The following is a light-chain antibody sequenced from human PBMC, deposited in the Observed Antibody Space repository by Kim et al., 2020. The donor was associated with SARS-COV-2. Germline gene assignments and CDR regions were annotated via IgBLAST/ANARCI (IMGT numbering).Light chain of an antibody. Sequence: GQRVTISCSGSSSNIGSNYVYWYQQLPGTAPKLLIYRNNHRPSGVPDRFSGSKSGTSASLAISGLRSEDETDYYCAAWDDSLSGYVFGTGTKVTVL. CDR3: AAWDDSLSGYV. J-gene: IGLJ1*01. V-gene: IGLV1-47*01. CDR1: SSNIGSNY. CDR2: RNN.